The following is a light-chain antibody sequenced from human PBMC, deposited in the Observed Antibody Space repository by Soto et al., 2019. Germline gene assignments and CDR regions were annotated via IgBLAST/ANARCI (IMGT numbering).Light chain of an antibody. CDR1: SSDVGGYNF. Sequence: QSALTQPASVSGSPGQSITISCTGSSSDVGGYNFVSWYQQHPGRAPKLMIYEVTNRPSGVSSRFSGSKSDNTASLTISGLQAEDEAEYYCSSYSKSATLPVFGGGTKVTVL. J-gene: IGLJ2*01. CDR3: SSYSKSATLPV. CDR2: EVT. V-gene: IGLV2-14*01.